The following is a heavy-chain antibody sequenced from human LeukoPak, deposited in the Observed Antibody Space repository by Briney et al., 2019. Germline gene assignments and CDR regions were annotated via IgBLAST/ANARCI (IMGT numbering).Heavy chain of an antibody. CDR1: GFTFTSSA. V-gene: IGHV1-58*02. Sequence: SVKVSCKASGFTFTSSAMQCVRQARGQRLECIGWIVVGSGNTNYAQKFQERVTITRDMSTSTAYMELSSLRSEDTAVYYCAADFQSGYYFDYWGQGTLVTVSS. CDR3: AADFQSGYYFDY. D-gene: IGHD3-10*01. CDR2: IVVGSGNT. J-gene: IGHJ4*02.